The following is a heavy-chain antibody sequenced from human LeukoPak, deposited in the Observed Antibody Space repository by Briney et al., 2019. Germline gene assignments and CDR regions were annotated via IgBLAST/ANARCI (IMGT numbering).Heavy chain of an antibody. D-gene: IGHD2-15*01. CDR2: ISAYNDNT. CDR1: GYTFTSYG. V-gene: IGHV1-18*01. J-gene: IGHJ6*03. CDR3: ARGIVVVVAATNYYYYMDV. Sequence: GASVKVSCKASGYTFTSYGIGWVRQAPGQGLEWMGWISAYNDNTNYAQKLQGRVTMTTDTSTSTAYMELRSLRSEDTAVYYCARGIVVVVAATNYYYYMDVWGKGTTVTISS.